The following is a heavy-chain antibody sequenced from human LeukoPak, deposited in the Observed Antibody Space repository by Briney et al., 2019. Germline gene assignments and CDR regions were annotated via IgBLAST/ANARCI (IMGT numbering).Heavy chain of an antibody. CDR2: INHSGST. V-gene: IGHV4-34*01. J-gene: IGHJ6*03. CDR3: ARGAILRYFDRRVYYYYYMDV. CDR1: GGSFSGYY. D-gene: IGHD3-9*01. Sequence: SETLSLTCAVYGGSFSGYYWSWIRQPPGKGREWIGEINHSGSTNYNPSLKSRVTISVDTSKNQFSLKLSSVTAADTAVYYCARGAILRYFDRRVYYYYYMDVWGKGTTVTVSS.